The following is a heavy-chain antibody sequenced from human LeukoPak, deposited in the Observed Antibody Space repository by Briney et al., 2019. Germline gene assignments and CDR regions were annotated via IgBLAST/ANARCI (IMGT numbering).Heavy chain of an antibody. CDR2: ISGSGGRT. CDR3: ASMVGGSYPDFDY. J-gene: IGHJ4*02. V-gene: IGHV3-23*01. CDR1: GFTVSSNY. Sequence: GGSLRLSCGASGFTVSSNYMSWVRQAPGKGLEWVSVISGSGGRTYYADSVQGRFTISRENSKNTLYLQMSSLRAEDTAVYYCASMVGGSYPDFDYWGQGTLVTVSS. D-gene: IGHD1-26*01.